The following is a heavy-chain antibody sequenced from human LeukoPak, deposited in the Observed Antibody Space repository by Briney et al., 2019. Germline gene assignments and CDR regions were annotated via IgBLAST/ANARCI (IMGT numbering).Heavy chain of an antibody. CDR2: IIPIFGTA. Sequence: SVKVSCKASGGTFSSYAISWVRQAPGQGLEWMGGIIPIFGTANYAQKFQGRVTITADESTSTAYMELSSLRSEDTAVYYCARGLGGIWSGYYIGDYYYGMDVWGQGTTVTVSS. J-gene: IGHJ6*02. CDR1: GGTFSSYA. V-gene: IGHV1-69*01. D-gene: IGHD3-3*01. CDR3: ARGLGGIWSGYYIGDYYYGMDV.